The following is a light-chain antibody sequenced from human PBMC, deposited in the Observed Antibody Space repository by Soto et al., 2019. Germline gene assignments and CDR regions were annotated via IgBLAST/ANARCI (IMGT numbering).Light chain of an antibody. Sequence: EIVLTQSPDTLSLSPGERATLSCRASQGVSSSYLAWYRQKPGQAPRLLIYDALNRATGIPARFSGSGSGTDLTLTISSLEPEDFAIYYCQQRSDWPLFSFGPGTKVDIK. CDR3: QQRSDWPLFS. CDR2: DAL. CDR1: QGVSSSY. J-gene: IGKJ3*01. V-gene: IGKV3D-20*02.